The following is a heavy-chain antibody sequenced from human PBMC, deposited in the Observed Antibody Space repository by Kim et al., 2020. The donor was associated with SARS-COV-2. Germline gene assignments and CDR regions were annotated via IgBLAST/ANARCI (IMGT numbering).Heavy chain of an antibody. D-gene: IGHD6-13*01. CDR1: GFTFSDYY. CDR2: ISSSSSYT. Sequence: GGSLRLSCAASGFTFSDYYMSWIRQAPGKGLEWVSYISSSSSYTNYADSVKGRFTISRDNAKNSLYLQMNSLRAEDTAVYYCARAAYSIHPYFDYWGQGTLVTVSS. V-gene: IGHV3-11*06. CDR3: ARAAYSIHPYFDY. J-gene: IGHJ4*02.